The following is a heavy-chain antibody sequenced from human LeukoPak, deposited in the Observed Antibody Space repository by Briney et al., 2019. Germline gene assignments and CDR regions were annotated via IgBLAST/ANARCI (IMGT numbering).Heavy chain of an antibody. CDR3: ANLLRTRIAAAHDAFDI. D-gene: IGHD6-13*01. V-gene: IGHV3-30*02. J-gene: IGHJ3*02. CDR1: GFTFSSYG. Sequence: GGSLRLSCAASGFTFSSYGMHWVRQAPGQGLEWVAFIRYDGTNEYYADSVKGRFTISRDNSKNTLYLQMNSLRAEDTAVYYCANLLRTRIAAAHDAFDIWGQGTMVTVSS. CDR2: IRYDGTNE.